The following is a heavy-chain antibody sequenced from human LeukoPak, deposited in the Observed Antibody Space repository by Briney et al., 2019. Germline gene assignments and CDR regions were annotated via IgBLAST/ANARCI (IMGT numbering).Heavy chain of an antibody. J-gene: IGHJ4*02. CDR2: IYYSGST. CDR1: GGSISSYY. CDR3: ARASVHYDSSGLFDY. Sequence: ASETLSLTCTVSGGSISSYYWSWIRQPPGKGLEWIGYIYYSGSTNYNPSLKSRVTISVDTSKNQFSLKLSSVTAADTAVYYCARASVHYDSSGLFDYWGQGTLVTVSS. D-gene: IGHD3-22*01. V-gene: IGHV4-59*01.